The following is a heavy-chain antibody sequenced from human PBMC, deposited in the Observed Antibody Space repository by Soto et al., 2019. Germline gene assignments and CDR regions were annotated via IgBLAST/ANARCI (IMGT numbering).Heavy chain of an antibody. J-gene: IGHJ6*02. V-gene: IGHV3-33*01. CDR2: MWYDGSNK. D-gene: IGHD3-10*01. CDR3: ARDWVTMVREVAAIEDYYYGMDV. Sequence: SLRLSCAASGFTFSSYGMHWVRQAPGKGLEWVAVMWYDGSNKYYADSVKGRFTISRDNSKNTLYLQMNSLRAEDTAVYYCARDWVTMVREVAAIEDYYYGMDVWGQGTTVTVSS. CDR1: GFTFSSYG.